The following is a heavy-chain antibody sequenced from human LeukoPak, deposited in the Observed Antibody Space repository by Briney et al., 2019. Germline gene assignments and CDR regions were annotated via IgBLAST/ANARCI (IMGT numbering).Heavy chain of an antibody. CDR3: ARVLPSGSYYY. CDR1: GGSISTNTYY. J-gene: IGHJ4*02. CDR2: IYYTGST. Sequence: PSETLSLTCTVSGGSISTNTYYWGWVRQPPGKGLEWIGSIYYTGSTYYNPSLKSRVTISVDTSKNQFSLKLSSVTAADTAVYYCARVLPSGSYYYWGQGTLVTVSS. D-gene: IGHD1-26*01. V-gene: IGHV4-39*07.